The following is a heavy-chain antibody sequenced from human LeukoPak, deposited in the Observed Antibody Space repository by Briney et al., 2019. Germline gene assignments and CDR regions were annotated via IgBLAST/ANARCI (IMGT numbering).Heavy chain of an antibody. CDR2: ISSSSSYI. CDR1: GFTFSSYS. Sequence: GGSLRLSCAASGFTFSSYSMNWVRQAPGKGLEWVSSISSSSSYIYYADSVKGRFTISRDNAKNSLYLQMNNLRADDTAVYYCARRSGYYWDAFDVWGQGTMVTVSS. J-gene: IGHJ3*01. V-gene: IGHV3-21*01. D-gene: IGHD3-22*01. CDR3: ARRSGYYWDAFDV.